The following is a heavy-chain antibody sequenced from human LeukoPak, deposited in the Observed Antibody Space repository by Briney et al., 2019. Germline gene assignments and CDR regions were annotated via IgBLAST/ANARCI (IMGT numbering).Heavy chain of an antibody. CDR1: GFTVSSNY. Sequence: PGGSLRLSCAASGFTVSSNYMSWVRQAPGKELEWVSVIYSGGSTYYADSVKGRFTISRDNSKNTLYLQMNSLRAEDTAVYYCARLLYVSGTYNLFDWGQGTLVTVSS. CDR3: ARLLYVSGTYNLFD. V-gene: IGHV3-53*01. D-gene: IGHD3-10*01. J-gene: IGHJ4*02. CDR2: IYSGGST.